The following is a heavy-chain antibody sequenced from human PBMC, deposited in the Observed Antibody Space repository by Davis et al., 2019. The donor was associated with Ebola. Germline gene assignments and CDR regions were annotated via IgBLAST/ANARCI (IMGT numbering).Heavy chain of an antibody. D-gene: IGHD2-15*01. CDR3: ARDASNCFEH. CDR1: GFSVSANY. J-gene: IGHJ4*02. Sequence: GGSLRLSCAASGFSVSANYMNWVRQAPGKGLEWVSVIYSGGTTYYADSVKGRFTISRDNTKDSLYLQMNSLRPEDTAMYYCARDASNCFEHWGQGTLVTVSS. V-gene: IGHV3-53*05. CDR2: IYSGGTT.